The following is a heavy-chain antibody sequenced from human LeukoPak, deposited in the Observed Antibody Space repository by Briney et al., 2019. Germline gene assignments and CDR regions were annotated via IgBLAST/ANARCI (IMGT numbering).Heavy chain of an antibody. D-gene: IGHD3-3*01. Sequence: GGSLRLSCAASGFTFSDYYMSWIRQAPGKGLEWVSYISSSGSTIYYADSVKGRFTISRDNAKNSLYLQMNSLRAEDTAVYYCARDGPDYDFWSGYYLDVRYGAPIDYWGQGTLVTVSS. CDR1: GFTFSDYY. V-gene: IGHV3-11*04. J-gene: IGHJ4*02. CDR3: ARDGPDYDFWSGYYLDVRYGAPIDY. CDR2: ISSSGSTI.